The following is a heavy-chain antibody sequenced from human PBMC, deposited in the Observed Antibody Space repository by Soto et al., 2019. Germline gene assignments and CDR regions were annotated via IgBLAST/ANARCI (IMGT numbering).Heavy chain of an antibody. V-gene: IGHV4-4*02. CDR1: GGSISSSNW. Sequence: QVQLQESGTGLVKPSGTLSLTCAVSGGSISSSNWWRWVRQPPGKGLEWIGEIYHSGSTNYNRSLKSRVTISVYKSKNQFSVKLSSVTSAYTAVYYCARDGHFSSGWSYFDYWGQGTLVTVSS. J-gene: IGHJ4*02. CDR3: ARDGHFSSGWSYFDY. D-gene: IGHD6-19*01. CDR2: IYHSGST.